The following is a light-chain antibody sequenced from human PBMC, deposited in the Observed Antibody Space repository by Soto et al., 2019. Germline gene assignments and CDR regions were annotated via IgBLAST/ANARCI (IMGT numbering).Light chain of an antibody. CDR1: KSVSSTY. Sequence: LTLTPGTLSSSPGERATLSCRTSKSVSSTYAAWYQQNPGQAPRLLIYDASSRAAGIPDRCSGSGSGTDFTLTISMLETEVCAVYYCQQYGISPITFGQGTRLEI. CDR3: QQYGISPIT. V-gene: IGKV3-20*01. J-gene: IGKJ5*01. CDR2: DAS.